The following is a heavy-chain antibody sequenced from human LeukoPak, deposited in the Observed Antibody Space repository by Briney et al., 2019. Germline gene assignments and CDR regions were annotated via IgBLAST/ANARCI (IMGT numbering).Heavy chain of an antibody. Sequence: ASVKVSCKASGGTFSSYAISWVRQAPGQGLEWMGGIIPIFGTANYAQKFQGRVTMTTDVSTSTVYMELGGLSSDDTAVYYCAREVGDCDSWGQGTLVTVSS. CDR3: AREVGDCDS. CDR1: GGTFSSYA. D-gene: IGHD1-26*01. J-gene: IGHJ4*02. CDR2: IIPIFGTA. V-gene: IGHV1-69*05.